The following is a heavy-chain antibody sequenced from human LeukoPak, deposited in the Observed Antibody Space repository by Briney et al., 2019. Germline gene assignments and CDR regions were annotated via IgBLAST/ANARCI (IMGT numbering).Heavy chain of an antibody. J-gene: IGHJ5*02. CDR3: ARNYYDSSGSNWFDP. V-gene: IGHV3-33*01. CDR1: GFTFSSYG. D-gene: IGHD3-22*01. CDR2: IWYDGSND. Sequence: PGRSLRLSCAASGFTFSSYGMHWVRQAPGKGLEWVAVIWYDGSNDRYADSVKGRFTISRDNSKSTLYLQMNSLRAEDTAVYYCARNYYDSSGSNWFDPWGQGTLVTVSS.